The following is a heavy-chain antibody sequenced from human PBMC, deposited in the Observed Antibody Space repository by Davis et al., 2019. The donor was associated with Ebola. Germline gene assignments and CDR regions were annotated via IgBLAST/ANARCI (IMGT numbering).Heavy chain of an antibody. J-gene: IGHJ6*03. CDR1: GGTFSSYA. Sequence: SVKVSCKASGGTFSSYAISWVRQAPGQGLEWMGGIIPIFGTANYAQKFQGRVTITADESTSTAYMELSSLRAEDTAVYYCARAVEDVAGYYYMDVWGKGTTVTVSS. CDR3: ARAVEDVAGYYYMDV. V-gene: IGHV1-69*13. CDR2: IIPIFGTA.